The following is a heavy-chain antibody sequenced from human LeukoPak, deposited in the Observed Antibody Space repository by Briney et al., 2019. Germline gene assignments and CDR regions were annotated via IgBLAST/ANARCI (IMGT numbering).Heavy chain of an antibody. CDR1: GFSFISYG. Sequence: QSGGSLRLSCAASGFSFISYGMHWVRQAPGKGLEWVGVISDDGRNKKYADSVKGRFTISRDNSKDTLYLQMNSLRAEDTAVYYCAKDGSGSYYGSSDYWGQGTLVTVSS. D-gene: IGHD3-10*01. J-gene: IGHJ4*02. V-gene: IGHV3-30*18. CDR2: ISDDGRNK. CDR3: AKDGSGSYYGSSDY.